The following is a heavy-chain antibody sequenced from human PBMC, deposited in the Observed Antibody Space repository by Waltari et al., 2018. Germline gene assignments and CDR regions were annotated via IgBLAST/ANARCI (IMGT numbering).Heavy chain of an antibody. CDR3: AGSLGY. Sequence: EVQMVESGGGLVQPGGSLRLSCAASGFTFSSYSMNWVRQAPGKGLELVSYINNSSSSIYYADSVKGRFTISRDNAKNSVYLQMNSLRAEDTAVYYCAGSLGYWGQGTLVTVSS. V-gene: IGHV3-48*04. CDR2: INNSSSSI. D-gene: IGHD3-16*02. J-gene: IGHJ1*01. CDR1: GFTFSSYS.